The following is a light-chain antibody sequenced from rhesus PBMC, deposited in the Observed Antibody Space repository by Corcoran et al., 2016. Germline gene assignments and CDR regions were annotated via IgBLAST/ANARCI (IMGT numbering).Light chain of an antibody. CDR1: QSLLESEDGNTY. J-gene: IGKJ4*01. V-gene: IGKV2-104*02. CDR2: EVS. CDR3: MQALDFPLT. Sequence: DIVMTQTPLSLPVTPGEPASISCRSSQSLLESEDGNTYLDWYLQKPGQSPQLLIYEVSNRASGVPDRFSGSGSDTDFTLEISRVEAEDFGVYSCMQALDFPLTFGGGTKVEIK.